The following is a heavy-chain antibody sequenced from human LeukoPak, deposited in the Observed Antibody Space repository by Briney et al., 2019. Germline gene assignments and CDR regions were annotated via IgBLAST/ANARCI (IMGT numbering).Heavy chain of an antibody. V-gene: IGHV5-51*01. Sequence: GESLKISCKASGHIFTNYWIAWMRQMPGKGLEWMGIIYPGDSDSRYSPSFQGHVTISADKSISTAYLQWSSLKASDTAMYHCARHGVEGYNGAFHIWGQGTMVTVSS. D-gene: IGHD5-24*01. CDR2: IYPGDSDS. CDR3: ARHGVEGYNGAFHI. J-gene: IGHJ3*02. CDR1: GHIFTNYW.